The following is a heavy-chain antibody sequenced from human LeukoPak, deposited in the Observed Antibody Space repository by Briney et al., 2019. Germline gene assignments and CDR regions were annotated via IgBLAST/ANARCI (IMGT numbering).Heavy chain of an antibody. CDR2: IYPGDSDT. V-gene: IGHV5-51*01. CDR1: GYSFTSSW. Sequence: GESLKISCKGSGYSFTSSWIGWVRQMPGKGLEWMGIIYPGDSDTRYSPSFHGQVTISADKSISTAYLQWSSLKASDTAMYYCARPVSSGYYEYYFDYWGQGTPVTVSS. J-gene: IGHJ4*02. D-gene: IGHD3-22*01. CDR3: ARPVSSGYYEYYFDY.